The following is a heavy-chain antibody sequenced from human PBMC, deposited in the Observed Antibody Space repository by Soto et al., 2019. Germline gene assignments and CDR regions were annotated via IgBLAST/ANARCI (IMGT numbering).Heavy chain of an antibody. V-gene: IGHV4-39*01. CDR2: LIYSGST. J-gene: IGHJ4*02. CDR1: GDSISRSTYH. D-gene: IGHD3-22*01. Sequence: SETLSLTCTVSGDSISRSTYHWGWIRQPPGKGLEWVASLIYSGSTYYNPSLKSRVTISVDTSKNQVSLKVRSVTAADTAVYYCVAQMVVLDYFDYCGQGTLVTVS. CDR3: VAQMVVLDYFDY.